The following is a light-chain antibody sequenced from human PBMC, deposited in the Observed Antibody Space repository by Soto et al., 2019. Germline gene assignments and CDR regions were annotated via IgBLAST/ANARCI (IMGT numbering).Light chain of an antibody. CDR3: QSYDSSLSAVV. J-gene: IGLJ2*01. CDR1: TSDVGGYNL. CDR2: EGT. Sequence: QSVLTQPASVSGSPGQSITISCSGTTSDVGGYNLVSWYQQHTAKAPKLLIYEGTQRPSGVSSRFSGSKSGNTASLTISGLQAEDEADYYCQSYDSSLSAVVFGGGTKVTVL. V-gene: IGLV2-14*02.